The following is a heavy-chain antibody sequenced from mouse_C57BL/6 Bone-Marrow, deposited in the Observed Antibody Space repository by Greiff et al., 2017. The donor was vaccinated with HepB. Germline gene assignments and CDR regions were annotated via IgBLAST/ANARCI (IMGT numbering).Heavy chain of an antibody. V-gene: IGHV3-6*01. CDR1: GYSITSGYY. J-gene: IGHJ2*01. CDR2: ISYDGSN. CDR3: ASSNFDY. Sequence: EVQRVESGPGLVKPSQSLSLPCSVTGYSITSGYYWNWIRQFPGNKLEWMGYISYDGSNNYNPSLKNRISITRDTSKNQFFLTLNSVTTEDTATYYCASSNFDYWGQGTTLTVSS.